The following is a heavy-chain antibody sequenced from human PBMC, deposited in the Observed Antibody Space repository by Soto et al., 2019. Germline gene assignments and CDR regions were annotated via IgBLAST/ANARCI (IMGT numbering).Heavy chain of an antibody. V-gene: IGHV4-34*01. D-gene: IGHD6-19*01. CDR2: VNHSGEA. CDR1: GGSFRNYY. J-gene: IGHJ5*02. Sequence: PSETLSLTCGVYGGSFRNYYWIWVRHPPGKGLEWIGEVNHSGEATCNPSLQSRLTISLDTSNNQFSLKMTPVTAADTALYFCTRAEQFPGSWFDPWREAAQDTVTA. CDR3: TRAEQFPGSWFDP.